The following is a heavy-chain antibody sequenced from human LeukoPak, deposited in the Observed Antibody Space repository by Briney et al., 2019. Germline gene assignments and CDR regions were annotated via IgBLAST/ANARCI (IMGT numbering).Heavy chain of an antibody. CDR1: DYTFTTYG. D-gene: IGHD2-2*01. CDR2: INPFNGNT. CDR3: ARGENCSSISCYVSDDAFDI. Sequence: ASVKVSCKASDYTFTTYGISWVRQAPGQGLEWMGWINPFNGNTKYAQKLQGRVTIITDTSTSTAYIDLWSLKRHETAVYCCARGENCSSISCYVSDDAFDIWGQGTMVTVSS. J-gene: IGHJ3*02. V-gene: IGHV1-18*01.